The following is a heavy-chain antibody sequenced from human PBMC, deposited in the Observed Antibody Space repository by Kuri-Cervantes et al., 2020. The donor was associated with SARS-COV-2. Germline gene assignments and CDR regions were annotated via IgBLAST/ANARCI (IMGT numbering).Heavy chain of an antibody. Sequence: GGSLRLSCAASGFAFSSYAMSWVRQAPGKGLEWVSAISGSGGSTYYADTVKGRFTISRDNSKNTLYLQMNSLRAEDTAVYYCSNTPLVDAFDIWGQGTMVTVS. D-gene: IGHD2-8*02. CDR2: ISGSGGST. CDR3: SNTPLVDAFDI. CDR1: GFAFSSYA. J-gene: IGHJ3*02. V-gene: IGHV3-23*01.